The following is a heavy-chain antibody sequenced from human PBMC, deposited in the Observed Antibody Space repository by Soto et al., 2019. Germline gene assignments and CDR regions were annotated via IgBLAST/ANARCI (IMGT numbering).Heavy chain of an antibody. D-gene: IGHD3-16*01. Sequence: EAQLVESGGGSVQPGGSLRLSCTASGFTFSNYWMSWVRQAPGKGLEWVANINQEGSEKDYVDSVKGRFTISRDYAKNSLFLQMNSLRAEHTAVYYCARGGQHFRNPLGANYDYGMDVWGQGTTVTVSS. CDR2: INQEGSEK. CDR3: ARGGQHFRNPLGANYDYGMDV. V-gene: IGHV3-7*05. J-gene: IGHJ6*02. CDR1: GFTFSNYW.